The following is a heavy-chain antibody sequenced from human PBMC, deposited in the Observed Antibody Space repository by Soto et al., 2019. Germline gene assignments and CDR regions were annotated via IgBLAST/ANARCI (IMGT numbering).Heavy chain of an antibody. D-gene: IGHD5-12*01. CDR1: GFTFSSYA. Sequence: HPGGSLRLSCAASGFTFSSYAMSWVRQAPGKGLEWVSAISGSGGSTYYADSVKGRFTISRDNSKNTLYLQMNSLRAEDTAVYYCAKWSIVAFPKHVGYFDYWGQGTLVTVSS. CDR3: AKWSIVAFPKHVGYFDY. J-gene: IGHJ4*02. V-gene: IGHV3-23*01. CDR2: ISGSGGST.